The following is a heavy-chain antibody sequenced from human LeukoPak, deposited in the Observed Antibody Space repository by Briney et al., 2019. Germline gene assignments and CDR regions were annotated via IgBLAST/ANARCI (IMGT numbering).Heavy chain of an antibody. J-gene: IGHJ5*02. V-gene: IGHV1-8*03. D-gene: IGHD3-22*01. Sequence: WASVKVSCKASGYTFTSYDINWVRQATGQGLEWMGWMNPNSGNTGYAQKFQGRVTITRNTSISTAYMELSSLRSEDTAVYYCARGAQKWFNWFDPWGQGTLVTVSS. CDR2: MNPNSGNT. CDR3: ARGAQKWFNWFDP. CDR1: GYTFTSYD.